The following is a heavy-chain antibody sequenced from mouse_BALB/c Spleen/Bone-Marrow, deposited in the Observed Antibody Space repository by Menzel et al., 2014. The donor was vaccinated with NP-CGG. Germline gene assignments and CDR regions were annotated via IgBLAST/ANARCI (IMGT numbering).Heavy chain of an antibody. CDR3: ARGNYYGSSYIWYFDV. D-gene: IGHD1-1*01. CDR2: IRNKANGYTT. CDR1: GFTFTDYY. V-gene: IGHV7-3*02. Sequence: EVKLVESGGGLVQPGGSLRLSCATSGFTFTDYYMSWVRQPPGKALEWLGFIRNKANGYTTEYSVSVKGRFTISRDNSQSILYLQMNTLRAEDSATYYCARGNYYGSSYIWYFDVWGAGTTVTVSS. J-gene: IGHJ1*01.